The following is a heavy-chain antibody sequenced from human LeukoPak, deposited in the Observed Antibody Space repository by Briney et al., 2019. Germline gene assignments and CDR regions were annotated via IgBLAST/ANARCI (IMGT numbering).Heavy chain of an antibody. CDR3: ARGYCSGGSCYFAGDRNWFDP. J-gene: IGHJ5*02. V-gene: IGHV1-2*06. D-gene: IGHD2-15*01. CDR1: GYTFTGYY. CDR2: IHPNSRGT. Sequence: ASVKVSCKASGYTFTGYYMHWVRQAPGQGLEWMGRIHPNSRGTNYAQKFQGRVTMTRDTSISTAYMELSRLRSDDTAVYYCARGYCSGGSCYFAGDRNWFDPWGQGTLVTVSS.